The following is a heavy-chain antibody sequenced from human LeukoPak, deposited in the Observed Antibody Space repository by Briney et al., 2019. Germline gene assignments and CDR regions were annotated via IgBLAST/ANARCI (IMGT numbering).Heavy chain of an antibody. CDR1: GASIISSY. D-gene: IGHD3-10*01. Sequence: SETLSLTCTVSGASIISSYWSWIRQPPGKGLECLGYIYFSGTTNYNPSLKSRITMSVDTSRNQFSLKLSSVTAADTAVYYCARDYGPFGVWGQGTTVTASS. V-gene: IGHV4-59*01. J-gene: IGHJ6*02. CDR3: ARDYGPFGV. CDR2: IYFSGTT.